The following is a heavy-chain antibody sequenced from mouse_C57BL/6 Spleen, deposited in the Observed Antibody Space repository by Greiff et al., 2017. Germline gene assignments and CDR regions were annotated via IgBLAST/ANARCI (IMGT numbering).Heavy chain of an antibody. CDR2: INPYNGGT. Sequence: EVQLQQSGPVLVKPGASVKMSCKASGYTFTDYYMNWVKQSHGKSLEWIGVINPYNGGTSYNQKFKGKATLTVDKSSSTAYMELNSLTSEDSAVYYCARSYGSSSFAYWGQGTLVTVSA. V-gene: IGHV1-19*01. D-gene: IGHD1-1*01. CDR3: ARSYGSSSFAY. J-gene: IGHJ3*01. CDR1: GYTFTDYY.